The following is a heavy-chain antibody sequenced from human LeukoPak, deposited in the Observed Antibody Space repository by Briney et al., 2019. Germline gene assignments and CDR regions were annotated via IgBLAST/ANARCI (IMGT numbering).Heavy chain of an antibody. CDR2: IYYSGST. CDR3: ARGRRINRKKYYFDY. V-gene: IGHV4-59*12. Sequence: PSETLSLTCTVSGGSISSYYWSWIRQPPGKGLEWIGYIYYSGSTNYNPSLEGRVTISVDTSKNQFSLKLSSVTAADTAVYYCARGRRINRKKYYFDYWDQGTLVTVSS. J-gene: IGHJ4*02. D-gene: IGHD1-20*01. CDR1: GGSISSYY.